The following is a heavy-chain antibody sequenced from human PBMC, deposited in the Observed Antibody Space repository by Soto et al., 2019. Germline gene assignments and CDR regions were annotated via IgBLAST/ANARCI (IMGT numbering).Heavy chain of an antibody. CDR3: ARDAAAGLIDC. D-gene: IGHD6-13*01. V-gene: IGHV1-18*01. CDR2: INAYNGNT. CDR1: GYTFTNYR. Sequence: QVQLVQSGAEVKKPGASVKVSCKASGYTFTNYRISWVRQAPGQGLEWMGWINAYNGNTKSAQKLQGRVTLTTDTSTSTAYMELRSLRSDDTAVYYCARDAAAGLIDCWGQGTLVTVCS. J-gene: IGHJ4*02.